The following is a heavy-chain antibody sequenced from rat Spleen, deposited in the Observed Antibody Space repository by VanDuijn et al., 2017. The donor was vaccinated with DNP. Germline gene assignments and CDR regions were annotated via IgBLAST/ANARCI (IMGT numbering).Heavy chain of an antibody. CDR2: VNKDSSTI. D-gene: IGHD1-11*01. J-gene: IGHJ2*01. Sequence: EVKLVESGGGLVQPGRSLKISCAASGFNFNDNWMGWVRQAPGKGLEWIGHVNKDSSTINYTPSLKDKFTISRDNGQNTLYLQMSKLGSEDTAICYCARGPTYGGYPYFFDSWGQGVMVIVSS. CDR3: ARGPTYGGYPYFFDS. V-gene: IGHV4-2*01. CDR1: GFNFNDNW.